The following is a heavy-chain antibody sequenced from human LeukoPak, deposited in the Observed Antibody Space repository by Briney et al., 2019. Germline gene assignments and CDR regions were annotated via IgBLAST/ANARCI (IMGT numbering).Heavy chain of an antibody. J-gene: IGHJ3*02. V-gene: IGHV3-30-3*01. D-gene: IGHD3-22*01. CDR1: GFTSSNFA. Sequence: GGSLRLSCAASGFTSSNFAMHWVRQAPGKGLEWVAVITYDGSNKYYADSVKGRFTISRDNSKNTLYLQMNSLRAEDTAVYYCARDNSGYPFDAFDSWGQGTMVTVSS. CDR3: ARDNSGYPFDAFDS. CDR2: ITYDGSNK.